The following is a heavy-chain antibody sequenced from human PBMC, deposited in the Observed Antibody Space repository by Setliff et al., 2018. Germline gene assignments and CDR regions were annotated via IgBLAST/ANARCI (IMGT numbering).Heavy chain of an antibody. Sequence: SVKVSCKASGATFSGYGISWVRQAPGQGLEWMGGTIPMFGTTEYAQKFQGRLTIITDESTNTAFMQLSSLRSDDTAVYYCVREGVDSRSSTDYRYYMDVWGKGTTVTGS. J-gene: IGHJ6*03. CDR1: GATFSGYG. CDR3: VREGVDSRSSTDYRYYMDV. V-gene: IGHV1-69*05. D-gene: IGHD3-22*01. CDR2: TIPMFGTT.